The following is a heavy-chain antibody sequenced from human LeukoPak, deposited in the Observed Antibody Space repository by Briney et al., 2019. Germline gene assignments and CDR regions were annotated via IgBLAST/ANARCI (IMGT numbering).Heavy chain of an antibody. CDR3: ARDRGDGYNYNWYFDL. Sequence: PSQTLSLTCSVSGRSISSGSYSRSCIRQPAGKGLEWIGRIYTSGTTNYNPTLKSRVTISLDTSKHQFSLKLSSVTAADTAVYYCARDRGDGYNYNWYFDLWGRGTLVTVSS. CDR2: IYTSGTT. V-gene: IGHV4-61*02. J-gene: IGHJ2*01. D-gene: IGHD5-24*01. CDR1: GRSISSGSYS.